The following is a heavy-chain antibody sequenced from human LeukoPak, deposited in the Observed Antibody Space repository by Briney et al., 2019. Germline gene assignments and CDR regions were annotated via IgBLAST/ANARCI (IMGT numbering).Heavy chain of an antibody. D-gene: IGHD1-26*01. V-gene: IGHV3-20*04. CDR2: INWNGGST. CDR1: GFTFDDYG. Sequence: SGGSLRLSCAASGFTFDDYGMSWVRQAPGKGLEWVSGINWNGGSTGYADSVKGRFTISRDNAKNSLYLQMNSLRAEDTAVYYCASTTPRTQFAFDIWGQGTMVTVSS. CDR3: ASTTPRTQFAFDI. J-gene: IGHJ3*02.